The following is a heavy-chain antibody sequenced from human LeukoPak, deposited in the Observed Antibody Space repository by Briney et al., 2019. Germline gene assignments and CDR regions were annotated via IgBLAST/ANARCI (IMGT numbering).Heavy chain of an antibody. D-gene: IGHD3-3*01. CDR1: GGSISSGSYY. CDR3: AREVRGQRFLEWLFLDY. J-gene: IGHJ4*02. V-gene: IGHV4-61*02. Sequence: SQTLSLTCTVSGGSISSGSYYWSWIRQPAGKGLEWIGRIYTSGSTNYNPSLKSRVTISVDTSKNQFSLKLSSVTAADTAVYYCAREVRGQRFLEWLFLDYRGQGTLVTVSS. CDR2: IYTSGST.